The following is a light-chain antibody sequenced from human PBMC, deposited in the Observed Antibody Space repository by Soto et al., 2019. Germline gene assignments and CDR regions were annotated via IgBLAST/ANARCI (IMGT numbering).Light chain of an antibody. CDR3: QQYGSEPPWP. Sequence: EIVLTQSPGTLSLSPGERATLSCRASQSVSSNYLAWYQQKPGQAPRFLIYGASSRATGIPDRFSGSGSGTDFTLTISRLEPEDFAVYHCQQYGSEPPWPVGEATKGEI. V-gene: IGKV3-20*01. CDR2: GAS. CDR1: QSVSSNY. J-gene: IGKJ1*01.